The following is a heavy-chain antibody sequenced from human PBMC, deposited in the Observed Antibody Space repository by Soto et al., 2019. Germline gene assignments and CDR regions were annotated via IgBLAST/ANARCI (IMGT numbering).Heavy chain of an antibody. V-gene: IGHV4-59*01. CDR3: ARVRYSSSWYSNWFDP. Sequence: SETLSLTCTVSGGSISSYYWSWIRQPPGKGLEWIGYIYYSGSTNYNPSLKSRVTISVDASKNQFSLKLSSVTAADTAVYYCARVRYSSSWYSNWFDPWGQGTLVTVSS. CDR1: GGSISSYY. J-gene: IGHJ5*02. CDR2: IYYSGST. D-gene: IGHD6-13*01.